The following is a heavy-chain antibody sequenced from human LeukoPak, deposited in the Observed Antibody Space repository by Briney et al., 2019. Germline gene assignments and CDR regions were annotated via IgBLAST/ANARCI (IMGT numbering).Heavy chain of an antibody. CDR1: GGSMSGFF. Sequence: SETLSLTCTVSGGSMSGFFWTWIRQPPGRELEWIGSIYYTGSSTKYNPSLKSRVTISVDTSKSQFSLNLNSATAADTAVYYCARTSRHFYGSGANLTPWPAGMDVWGQGTTVIVSS. J-gene: IGHJ6*02. CDR3: ARTSRHFYGSGANLTPWPAGMDV. D-gene: IGHD3-10*01. CDR2: IYYTGSST. V-gene: IGHV4-59*01.